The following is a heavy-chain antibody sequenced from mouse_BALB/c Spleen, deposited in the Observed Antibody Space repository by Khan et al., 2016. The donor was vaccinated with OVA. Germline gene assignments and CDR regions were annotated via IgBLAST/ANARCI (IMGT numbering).Heavy chain of an antibody. Sequence: VQLQESGAELVRPGSSVKISCKASGYVFSSYWMNWVKQRPGQGLEWIGQLYPGDGDTKYNGKFKGKVTLTADKSSSTAYMQISSLTSEDSAVYFCARSGYDFFAYWGQGTLVTVAA. J-gene: IGHJ3*01. V-gene: IGHV1-80*01. CDR2: LYPGDGDT. CDR3: ARSGYDFFAY. D-gene: IGHD2-14*01. CDR1: GYVFSSYW.